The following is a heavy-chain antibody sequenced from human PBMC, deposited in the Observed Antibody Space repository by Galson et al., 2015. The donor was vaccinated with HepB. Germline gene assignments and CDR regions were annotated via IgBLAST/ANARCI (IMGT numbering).Heavy chain of an antibody. J-gene: IGHJ6*02. CDR3: ARSQGFYYCSGGSCYWDYYYGMDV. D-gene: IGHD2-15*01. CDR1: GFTFSDYY. CDR2: ISSSSSYT. V-gene: IGHV3-11*06. Sequence: SLRLSCAASGFTFSDYYMSWIRQAPGKGLEWVSYISSSSSYTNYADSVKGRFTISRDNAKNSLYLQMNSLRAEDTAVYYYARSQGFYYCSGGSCYWDYYYGMDVWGQGTTVTVSS.